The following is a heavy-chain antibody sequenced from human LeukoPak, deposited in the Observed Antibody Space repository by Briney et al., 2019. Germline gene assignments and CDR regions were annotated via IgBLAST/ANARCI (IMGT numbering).Heavy chain of an antibody. Sequence: ASVKVSCKASGYTFTSYGISWVRQAPGQGLEWMGWISAYNGNTNYAQKLQGRVTMTTDTSTSTAYMELRSLRSDDTAVYYCARDPLLFQSNWFDPWGQGTLVTVSS. CDR2: ISAYNGNT. V-gene: IGHV1-18*01. CDR1: GYTFTSYG. J-gene: IGHJ5*02. CDR3: ARDPLLFQSNWFDP.